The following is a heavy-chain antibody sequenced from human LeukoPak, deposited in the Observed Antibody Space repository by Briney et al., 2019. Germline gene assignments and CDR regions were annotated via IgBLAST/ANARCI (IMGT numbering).Heavy chain of an antibody. Sequence: SETLSLTCSVSGDSISLSFYYWGWIRQPPGKALEWIGSVYYSGTTSYNPSLKSRVTISVDMSKNHFSLRLSSVTAADTAVYYCARVPTVTFFDYWGQGTLVTVSS. CDR3: ARVPTVTFFDY. CDR2: VYYSGTT. D-gene: IGHD4-17*01. V-gene: IGHV4-39*02. CDR1: GDSISLSFYY. J-gene: IGHJ4*02.